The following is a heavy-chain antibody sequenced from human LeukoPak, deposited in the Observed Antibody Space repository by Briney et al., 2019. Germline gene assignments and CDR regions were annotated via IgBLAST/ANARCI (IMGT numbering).Heavy chain of an antibody. V-gene: IGHV3-30*02. J-gene: IGHJ4*02. CDR2: IQYDGNNK. Sequence: GGSLRLSCAASGFTFSSYGMHWVRQAPGKGLEWVTSIQYDGNNKYYADSVKGRFSISRYNPNNTLFLQMNSLRAEDTAVYYCARVHDSGSFYNRRHKYYFDYWGQGTLVTVSS. CDR3: ARVHDSGSFYNRRHKYYFDY. CDR1: GFTFSSYG. D-gene: IGHD3-10*01.